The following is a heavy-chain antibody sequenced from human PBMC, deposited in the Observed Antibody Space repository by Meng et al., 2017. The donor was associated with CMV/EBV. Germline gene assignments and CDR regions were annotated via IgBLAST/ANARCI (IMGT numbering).Heavy chain of an antibody. CDR1: SSSYY. CDR3: ARLNRIPIVVVPAAIGPFDY. Sequence: SSSYYWGWIRQPPGKGLEWIGRIYYSGSTYYNPSLKSRVTISVDTSKNQFSLKLSSVTAADTAVYYCARLNRIPIVVVPAAIGPFDYWGQGTLVTVSS. V-gene: IGHV4-39*01. D-gene: IGHD2-2*01. CDR2: IYYSGST. J-gene: IGHJ4*02.